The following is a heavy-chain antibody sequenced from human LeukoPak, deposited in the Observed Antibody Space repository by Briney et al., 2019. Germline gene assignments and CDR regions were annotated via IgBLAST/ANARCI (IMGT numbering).Heavy chain of an antibody. V-gene: IGHV4-4*02. J-gene: IGHJ4*02. CDR2: IYHAGST. Sequence: SGTLSLTCTVSGASISSSNWWTWVRQPPGEALEWIGEIYHAGSTKYNPSLRSRLTLSVDKSKNSFSLSLTSVTAADTAFYYCARSAAVTGQFDFWGQGTLVTVSS. D-gene: IGHD6-19*01. CDR1: GASISSSNW. CDR3: ARSAAVTGQFDF.